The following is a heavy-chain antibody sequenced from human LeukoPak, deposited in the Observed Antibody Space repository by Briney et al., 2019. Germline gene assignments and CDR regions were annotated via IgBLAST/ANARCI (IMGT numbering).Heavy chain of an antibody. J-gene: IGHJ2*01. V-gene: IGHV4-59*11. CDR2: LYYSGST. CDR3: ARFPVRRYFDL. CDR1: GGSISTHY. Sequence: PSETLSLTCTVTGGSISTHYWSWIRQPPGKGLEWIGYLYYSGSTNYNPSLKSRVTISGDTSKNQFSLKLSSVTAADTAVYYCARFPVRRYFDLWGRSTLVTVSS.